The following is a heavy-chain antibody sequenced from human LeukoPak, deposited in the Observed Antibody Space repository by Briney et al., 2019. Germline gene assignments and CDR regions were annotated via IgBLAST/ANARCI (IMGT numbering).Heavy chain of an antibody. J-gene: IGHJ6*03. V-gene: IGHV3-15*01. Sequence: PGGSLRLSCAASGFTYSSYWKSWVRQAPGKGLEWGGRIKSKTDGETTDYAAVVKGIFTISRDDSKNTLYLQMNSLKTEDTAVYYCTTVPLEYSSSSGYYYMDVWGKGTTVTVSS. CDR3: TTVPLEYSSSSGYYYMDV. D-gene: IGHD6-6*01. CDR2: IKSKTDGETT. CDR1: GFTYSSYW.